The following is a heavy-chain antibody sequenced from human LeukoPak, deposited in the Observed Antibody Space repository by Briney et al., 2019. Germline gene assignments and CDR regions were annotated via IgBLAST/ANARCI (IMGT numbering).Heavy chain of an antibody. D-gene: IGHD3-22*01. CDR1: GFNFPSFW. J-gene: IGHJ6*02. V-gene: IGHV5-10-1*01. Sequence: GESLRISCQASGFNFPSFWISWVRQMPGKGLEWIGRIDPNDSDTNYRPAFQGHVTISVDKSITTAYLQWSSLKASDTAMYYCARYDSSGYYPHYYYYGMDVWGQGTTVTVSS. CDR3: ARYDSSGYYPHYYYYGMDV. CDR2: IDPNDSDT.